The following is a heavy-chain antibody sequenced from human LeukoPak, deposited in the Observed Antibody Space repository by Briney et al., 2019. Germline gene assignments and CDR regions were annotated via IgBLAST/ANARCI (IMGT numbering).Heavy chain of an antibody. Sequence: PGGSLRLSCAASGFTFSSYGMHWVRQAPGKGLEWVAVISYDGSNKYYADSVKGRFTFSRDNSKNTLYLQMNSLRAEDTAVYYCAKGKQWLVRGCFQHWGQGTLVTVSS. J-gene: IGHJ1*01. CDR2: ISYDGSNK. V-gene: IGHV3-30*18. CDR3: AKGKQWLVRGCFQH. CDR1: GFTFSSYG. D-gene: IGHD6-19*01.